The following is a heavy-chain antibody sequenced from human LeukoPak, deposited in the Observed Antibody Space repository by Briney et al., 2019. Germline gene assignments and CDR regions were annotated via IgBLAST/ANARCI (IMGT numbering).Heavy chain of an antibody. D-gene: IGHD3-22*01. CDR2: ISYDGSIK. V-gene: IGHV3-30-3*01. CDR1: GFTFSSYA. Sequence: GGSLRLSCAASGFTFSSYAMHWVRQAPGKGLEWVAVISYDGSIKYYADSVKGRFTISRDNSKNTLYLQMNSLRAEDTAVYYCARGDWRPVDTMIVVPGGFDPWGQGTLVTVSS. J-gene: IGHJ5*02. CDR3: ARGDWRPVDTMIVVPGGFDP.